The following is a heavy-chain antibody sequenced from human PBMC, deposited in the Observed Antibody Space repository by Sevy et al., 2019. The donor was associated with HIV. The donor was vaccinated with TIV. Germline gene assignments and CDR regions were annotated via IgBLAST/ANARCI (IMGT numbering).Heavy chain of an antibody. CDR3: AGDRWRFLEWLRGAFDI. J-gene: IGHJ3*02. Sequence: GGSLRLSCTASGFSFSGYAMHWVRQAPGKGLEWVVGISDDGSRKYYVDSVKDRFTISRDNSENTLYLEMNSLRSEDTAIYYCAGDRWRFLEWLRGAFDIWGQGTMVTVSS. V-gene: IGHV3-30-3*01. CDR1: GFSFSGYA. CDR2: ISDDGSRK. D-gene: IGHD3-3*01.